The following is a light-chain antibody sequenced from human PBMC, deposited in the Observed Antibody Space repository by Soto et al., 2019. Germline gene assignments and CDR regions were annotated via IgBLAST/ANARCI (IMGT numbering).Light chain of an antibody. CDR1: SDHSNYI. Sequence: QLVLTQSPSASASLGASVKLTCTLSSDHSNYIIAWHQQPPEKGPRYLMKVNSDGSHTKGNGIPDRFSGSSSGAERYLTISSLRSEDEAVSYCQTWGSGIRVFGGGTQLTVL. J-gene: IGLJ3*02. CDR3: QTWGSGIRV. CDR2: VNSDGSH. V-gene: IGLV4-69*01.